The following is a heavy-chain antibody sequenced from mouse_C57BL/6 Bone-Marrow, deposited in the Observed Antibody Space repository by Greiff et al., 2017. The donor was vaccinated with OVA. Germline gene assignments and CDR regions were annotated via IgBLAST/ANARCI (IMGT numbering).Heavy chain of an antibody. V-gene: IGHV2-5*01. Sequence: QVQLQQSGPGLVQPSQSLSITCTVSGFSLTSYGVHWVRQSPGKGLEWLGVIWRGGSTDYNAAFMSRLSITKDNSKSQVFFKMNSLQADDTAIYYCAILYDGYSAWFAYGGQGTLVTVSA. D-gene: IGHD2-3*01. CDR2: IWRGGST. CDR3: AILYDGYSAWFAY. J-gene: IGHJ3*01. CDR1: GFSLTSYG.